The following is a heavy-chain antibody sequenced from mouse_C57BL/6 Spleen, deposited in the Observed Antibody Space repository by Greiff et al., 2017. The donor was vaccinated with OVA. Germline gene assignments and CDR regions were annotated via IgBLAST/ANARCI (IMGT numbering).Heavy chain of an antibody. CDR3: ASGRGYGNYVRYFDV. J-gene: IGHJ1*03. V-gene: IGHV1-59*01. CDR2: IDPSDSYT. Sequence: QVQLQQPGAELVRPGTSVKLSCKASGYTFTSYWMHWVKQRPGQGLEWIGVIDPSDSYTNYNQKFKGKATLTVDTSSSTAYMQLSSLTSEDSAVYYCASGRGYGNYVRYFDVWGTGTTVTVSS. CDR1: GYTFTSYW. D-gene: IGHD2-1*01.